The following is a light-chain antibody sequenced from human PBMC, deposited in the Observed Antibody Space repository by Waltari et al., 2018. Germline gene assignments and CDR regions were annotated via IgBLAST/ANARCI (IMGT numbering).Light chain of an antibody. V-gene: IGLV4-69*01. Sequence: QLVLTQSPSASASLGASVKLTCTLSSGHSSNVIAWLQQQPEKGPRYLMKVNRDGSHNKGDEIPDRFSGSSSGAERYLTISSLQSEDEADYYCQTGGHGTWVFGGGTKLTVL. CDR1: SGHSSNV. J-gene: IGLJ3*02. CDR2: VNRDGSH. CDR3: QTGGHGTWV.